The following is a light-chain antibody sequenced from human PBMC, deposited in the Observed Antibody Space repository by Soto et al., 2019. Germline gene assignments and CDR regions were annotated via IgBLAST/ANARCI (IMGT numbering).Light chain of an antibody. CDR2: EVN. J-gene: IGLJ3*02. Sequence: QSALTQPASVSGSPGQSITISCTGTSTDVGDSNHVSWYQLHPGKAPKLMIYEVNNRPSGVSHRFSGSKSGNTASLTFSGLQPEDEADYYCSSYASSGAVVFGGGTKLTVL. V-gene: IGLV2-14*01. CDR1: STDVGDSNH. CDR3: SSYASSGAVV.